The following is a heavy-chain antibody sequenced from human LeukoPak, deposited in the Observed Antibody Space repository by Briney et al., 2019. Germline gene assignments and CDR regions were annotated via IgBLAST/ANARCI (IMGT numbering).Heavy chain of an antibody. Sequence: ASVKASCKASGYTFTGYYMHWVRQAPGQGLEWMGWINPNSGGTNYAQKFQGRVTMTTDTSTSTAYMELRSLRSDDTAVYYCARKAVAGTYYFDYWGQGTLVTVSS. V-gene: IGHV1-2*02. D-gene: IGHD6-19*01. CDR2: INPNSGGT. CDR3: ARKAVAGTYYFDY. CDR1: GYTFTGYY. J-gene: IGHJ4*02.